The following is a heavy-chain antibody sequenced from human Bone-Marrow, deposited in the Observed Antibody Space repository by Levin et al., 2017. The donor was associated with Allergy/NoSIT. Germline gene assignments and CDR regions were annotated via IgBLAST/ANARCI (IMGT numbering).Heavy chain of an antibody. Sequence: SQTLSLTCAVYGGSFSGYYWSWIRQPPGKGLEWIGEINHSGSTNYNPSLKSRVTISVDTSKNQFSLKLSSVTAADMAVYYCARIPGGSGSYYNVYYDYGMDGWGQGTTVTVSS. D-gene: IGHD3-10*01. CDR1: GGSFSGYY. V-gene: IGHV4-34*01. CDR2: INHSGST. J-gene: IGHJ6*02. CDR3: ARIPGGSGSYYNVYYDYGMDG.